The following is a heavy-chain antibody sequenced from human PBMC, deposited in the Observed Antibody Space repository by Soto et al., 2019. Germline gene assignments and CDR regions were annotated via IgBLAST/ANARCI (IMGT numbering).Heavy chain of an antibody. V-gene: IGHV3-23*01. J-gene: IGHJ4*02. D-gene: IGHD4-17*01. CDR3: AKRAGDGNLDD. CDR1: GFTFSSYA. Sequence: GGSLRLSCAASGFTFSSYAMNWVRQAPGKGPEWVSFISGAGDSTYYADSVKGRSTISRDNSKNTLYLQMNSLRAEDTAVYYCAKRAGDGNLDDWGQGTLVTVSS. CDR2: ISGAGDST.